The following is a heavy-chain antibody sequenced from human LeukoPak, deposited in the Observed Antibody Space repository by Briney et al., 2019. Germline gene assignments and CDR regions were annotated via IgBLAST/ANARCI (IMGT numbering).Heavy chain of an antibody. Sequence: GSVKVSCKASGYTFTGYYMHWVRQAPGLGLEWMGYINPNTGGTFYAPNFQGRVTVTRDTSISTAYMDLNRLTSDDTAVYYCATYYDSGVHAFHIWGQGTMVTVSS. CDR1: GYTFTGYY. J-gene: IGHJ3*02. V-gene: IGHV1-2*02. CDR3: ATYYDSGVHAFHI. D-gene: IGHD3-22*01. CDR2: INPNTGGT.